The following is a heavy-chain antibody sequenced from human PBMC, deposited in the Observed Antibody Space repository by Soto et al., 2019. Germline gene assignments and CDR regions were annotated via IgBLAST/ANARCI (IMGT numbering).Heavy chain of an antibody. CDR1: GFTLSSYE. CDR3: ARDARKMTTVTTFDY. V-gene: IGHV3-48*03. CDR2: ISSSGSTI. J-gene: IGHJ4*02. Sequence: GGSLRLSCAASGFTLSSYEMNWVRQAPGKGLEWVSYISSSGSTIYYADSVKGRFTISRDNAKNSLYLQMNSLRAEDTAVYYCARDARKMTTVTTFDYWGQGTLVTVSS. D-gene: IGHD4-17*01.